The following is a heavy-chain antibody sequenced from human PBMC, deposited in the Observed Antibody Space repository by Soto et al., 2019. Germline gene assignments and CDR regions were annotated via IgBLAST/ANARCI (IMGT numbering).Heavy chain of an antibody. CDR2: INSDGSST. Sequence: EVQLVESGGGSVQPGGSLRLSCAASGFTFSTYWMHWVRQVPGNGLVWVSRINSDGSSTSYADSVKGRFTISRDNAKNTLYLQMDSLRAEDTAVYYCARGGMVVAGTVGYWGQGTLVTVSS. CDR3: ARGGMVVAGTVGY. CDR1: GFTFSTYW. D-gene: IGHD6-19*01. V-gene: IGHV3-74*01. J-gene: IGHJ4*02.